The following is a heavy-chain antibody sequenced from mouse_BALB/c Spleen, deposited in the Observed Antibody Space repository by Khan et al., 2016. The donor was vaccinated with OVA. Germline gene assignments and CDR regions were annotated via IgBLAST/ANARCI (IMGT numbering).Heavy chain of an antibody. CDR1: GYTFTSYY. Sequence: QVQLKESGAELVKPGASVRLSCKASGYTFTSYYLYWVKQRPGHGLEWIGDINPSNGGTNFNENFKTKATLTVDKSSSTAYMQLSSLTSEDSAVYCATSSEYGAFAYWGQGTLVTVSA. J-gene: IGHJ3*01. D-gene: IGHD1-1*02. CDR2: INPSNGGT. CDR3: TSSEYGAFAY. V-gene: IGHV1S81*02.